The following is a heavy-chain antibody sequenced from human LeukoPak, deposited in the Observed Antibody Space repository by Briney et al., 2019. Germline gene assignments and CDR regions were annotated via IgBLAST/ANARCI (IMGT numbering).Heavy chain of an antibody. J-gene: IGHJ6*03. D-gene: IGHD1-1*01. CDR3: AREDNLGNYYNFYMDV. V-gene: IGHV3-48*01. CDR2: ISRRSSNI. Sequence: PGGSLRLSCAASGFTFSSYSMNWVRQAPGKGLEWVSYISRRSSNIHYADSVKGRFTITRDDAKNSLYLQMNSLRAEDTAAYYCAREDNLGNYYNFYMDVWGKGTTVSVSS. CDR1: GFTFSSYS.